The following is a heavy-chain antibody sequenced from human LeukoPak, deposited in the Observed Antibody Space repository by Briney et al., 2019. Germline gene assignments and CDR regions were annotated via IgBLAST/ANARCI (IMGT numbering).Heavy chain of an antibody. CDR2: ISSSSSTM. D-gene: IGHD3-10*01. CDR3: ARAILPDGSGSCYFDY. V-gene: IGHV3-48*02. Sequence: GGSLRLSCAASGFTFSSYSMNWGRQAPGKGLEWVSYISSSSSTMYYADSVKGRFTISRDNAMNSLYLQMNSLRDEDTAVYYCARAILPDGSGSCYFDYWGQGTLVTVSS. CDR1: GFTFSSYS. J-gene: IGHJ4*02.